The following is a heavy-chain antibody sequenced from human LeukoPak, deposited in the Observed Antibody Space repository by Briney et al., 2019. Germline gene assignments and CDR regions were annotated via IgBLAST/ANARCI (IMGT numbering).Heavy chain of an antibody. J-gene: IGHJ3*02. CDR3: ARDTAMVTDAFDI. Sequence: ASVKVSCKASGYIFNSYGITWVRQAPGQGLEWMGWISGYNGNTNYAQKLQGRVTMTTDTSTSTAHMELRSLRFDDTAVYYCARDTAMVTDAFDIWGQGTMVTVSS. D-gene: IGHD5-18*01. CDR2: ISGYNGNT. CDR1: GYIFNSYG. V-gene: IGHV1-18*01.